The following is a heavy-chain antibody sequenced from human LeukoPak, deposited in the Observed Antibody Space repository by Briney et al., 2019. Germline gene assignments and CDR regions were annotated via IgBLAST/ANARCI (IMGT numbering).Heavy chain of an antibody. D-gene: IGHD6-25*01. CDR2: MFHSGST. J-gene: IGHJ4*02. CDR1: GYSISSGYY. V-gene: IGHV4-38-2*02. CDR3: GFSEGDF. Sequence: SETLSLTCTVSGYSISSGYYWGWIRQPPEKGLEWIGSMFHSGSTYYNPSLKSRVTISVDTSNNQFSLKLSSVTAADTAMYFCGFSEGDFWGQGGLVTFSS.